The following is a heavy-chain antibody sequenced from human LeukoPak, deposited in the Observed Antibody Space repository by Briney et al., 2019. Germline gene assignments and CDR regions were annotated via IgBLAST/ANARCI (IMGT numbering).Heavy chain of an antibody. CDR3: ARGVRNYPFGHDAFDI. CDR1: GYTFTGYY. D-gene: IGHD4-11*01. V-gene: IGHV1-2*02. J-gene: IGHJ3*02. CDR2: INPNSGGT. Sequence: GASVKVSCKASGYTFTGYYMHWVRQAPGQGLEWMGWINPNSGGTNYAQKFQGRVTMTRDTSISTAYMELSRLRSDDTAVYYCARGVRNYPFGHDAFDIWGQGTMVTVSS.